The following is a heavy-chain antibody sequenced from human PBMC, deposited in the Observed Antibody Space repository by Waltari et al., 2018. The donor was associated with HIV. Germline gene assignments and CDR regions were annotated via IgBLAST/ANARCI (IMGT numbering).Heavy chain of an antibody. V-gene: IGHV1-46*01. J-gene: IGHJ5*02. CDR1: GYAFTTFH. CDR3: ARGGPLSGPATPFDR. CDR2: VNPTSGTT. Sequence: QVQLVQSGAEVKKPGASVRLSCKASGYAFTTFHIHWLRQAPGQIPEWMGIVNPTSGTTSYTQRFQGRVTMARDTSTSTAYMELTGLKSEDTAFYYCARGGPLSGPATPFDRWGQGTLITVSS.